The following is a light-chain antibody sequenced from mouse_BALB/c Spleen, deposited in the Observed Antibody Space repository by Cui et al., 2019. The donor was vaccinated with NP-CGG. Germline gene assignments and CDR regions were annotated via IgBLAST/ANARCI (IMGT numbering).Light chain of an antibody. Sequence: QALVTQESALTTSPGETVTLTCRSSTGAVTTSNYANWVQAKPDHLFTGLIGGTNNRVPGVPARFSGSLIGDKAALTITGAQTEDEAIYFCALWYSNHWVFGGGTKLTVL. CDR3: ALWYSNHWV. CDR1: TGAVTTSNY. J-gene: IGLJ1*01. V-gene: IGLV1*01. CDR2: GTN.